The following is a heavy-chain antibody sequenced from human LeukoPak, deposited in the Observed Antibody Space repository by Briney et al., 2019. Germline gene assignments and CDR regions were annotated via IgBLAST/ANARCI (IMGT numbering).Heavy chain of an antibody. V-gene: IGHV1-69*04. J-gene: IGHJ4*02. CDR2: IIPILDIT. Sequence: SVKVSCKASGGTFSSYAISWVRQAPGQGLEWMGRIIPILDITNYAQQFQGRVTITADKSTSTAYVELSSLRSEDTAVYYCASSSNNGYDYEGLAYWGQGTLVTVSS. D-gene: IGHD5-12*01. CDR1: GGTFSSYA. CDR3: ASSSNNGYDYEGLAY.